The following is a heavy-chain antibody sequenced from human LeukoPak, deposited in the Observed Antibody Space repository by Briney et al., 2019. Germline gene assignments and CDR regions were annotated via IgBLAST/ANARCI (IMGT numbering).Heavy chain of an antibody. Sequence: SETLSLTCTVSGGSISSYYWSWIRQPPGKGLEWIGYIYYSGSTNYNPSLKSRVTISVDTSKNQFSLKLSSVNAADTAVYYCARGDPTPLDYWGQGTLVTVSS. CDR2: IYYSGST. CDR1: GGSISSYY. CDR3: ARGDPTPLDY. V-gene: IGHV4-59*01. D-gene: IGHD4-23*01. J-gene: IGHJ4*02.